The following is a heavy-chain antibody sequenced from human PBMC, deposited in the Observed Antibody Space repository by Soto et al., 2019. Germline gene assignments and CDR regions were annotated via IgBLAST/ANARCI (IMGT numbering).Heavy chain of an antibody. CDR3: TRELRTGSTTEDVVAEPAAMPYYYYGMDV. D-gene: IGHD2-2*01. J-gene: IGHJ6*02. V-gene: IGHV3-30*03. CDR2: ITYDGSYK. CDR1: GFSFSNYG. Sequence: GGSLRLSCAASGFSFSNYGIHWVRQAPGKGLEWVAVITYDGSYKYYVDSVKGRFAISRDNSKNTVYLQLNSLRGEDTAVYYCTRELRTGSTTEDVVAEPAAMPYYYYGMDVWGQGTTVTVSS.